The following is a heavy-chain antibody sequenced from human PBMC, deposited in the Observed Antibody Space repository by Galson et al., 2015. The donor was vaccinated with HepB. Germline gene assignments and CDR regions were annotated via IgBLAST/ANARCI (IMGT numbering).Heavy chain of an antibody. CDR1: GFTFRSYS. Sequence: SLRLSCAASGFTFRSYSMNWARQAPGKELEWVSSISSSSSYIFYADSVKGRLTISRDNAKHSLYRQMISLRAEDTAVYYCARDGCSSTSCYYSGMDVWGQGTTVTVSS. D-gene: IGHD2-2*01. V-gene: IGHV3-21*01. J-gene: IGHJ6*02. CDR3: ARDGCSSTSCYYSGMDV. CDR2: ISSSSSYI.